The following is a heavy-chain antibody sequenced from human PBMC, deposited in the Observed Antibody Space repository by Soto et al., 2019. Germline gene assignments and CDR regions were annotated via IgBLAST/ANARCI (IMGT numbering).Heavy chain of an antibody. Sequence: NVYWTTAGYGKIRYGGGWVRKTRGQRLEWIGWIVVYSGQTHYEQKFQDRVTITRDTSTGTAYIEMTSLSSEDTAVYYCSSEHPDTAIGLFVCGQATMVT. V-gene: IGHV1-58*01. J-gene: IGHJ3*01. D-gene: IGHD2-21*02. CDR1: GYGKIRYG. CDR3: SSEHPDTAIGLFV. CDR2: IVVYSGQT.